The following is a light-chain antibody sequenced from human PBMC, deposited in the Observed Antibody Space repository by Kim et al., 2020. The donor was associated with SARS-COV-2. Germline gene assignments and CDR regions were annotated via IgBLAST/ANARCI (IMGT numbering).Light chain of an antibody. Sequence: LAASVGERVTITCQASQDIRHYLNWYQQKPGEAPRLLIYDASNLQTGVPSRFSGSGSGTDFSFSISSLQSEDFATYFCQQYDNLVSFGQGTKLEI. CDR2: DAS. V-gene: IGKV1-33*01. CDR1: QDIRHY. CDR3: QQYDNLVS. J-gene: IGKJ2*01.